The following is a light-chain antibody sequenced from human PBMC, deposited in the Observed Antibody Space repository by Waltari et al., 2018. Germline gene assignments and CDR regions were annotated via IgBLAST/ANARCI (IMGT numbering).Light chain of an antibody. CDR1: QSVSSN. J-gene: IGKJ5*01. V-gene: IGKV3D-15*03. Sequence: EIVMTQSPATLSVSPGERATLSCRASQSVSSNLAWYQQKPGQAPRLLIYGASIRATGIPARFSGSGSGTEFTLTISILQSEDFAVYYCQQYNNWPITFGQGTRLEIK. CDR3: QQYNNWPIT. CDR2: GAS.